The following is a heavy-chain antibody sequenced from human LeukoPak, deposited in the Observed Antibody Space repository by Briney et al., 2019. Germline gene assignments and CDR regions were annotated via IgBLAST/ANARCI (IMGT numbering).Heavy chain of an antibody. J-gene: IGHJ6*03. V-gene: IGHV4-34*01. Sequence: PSETLSLTCAVYGGSFSGYYWSWLRQPPGKGLEWIGEINHSGSTNYNPSLKSRVTISVDTSKNQFSLKLSSVTAADTAVYYCARVPSSRGYYYVDVWGKGTTVTVSS. CDR3: ARVPSSRGYYYVDV. CDR2: INHSGST. CDR1: GGSFSGYY. D-gene: IGHD1-26*01.